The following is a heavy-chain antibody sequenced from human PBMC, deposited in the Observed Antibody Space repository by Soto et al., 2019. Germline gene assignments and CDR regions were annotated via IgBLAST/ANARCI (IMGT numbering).Heavy chain of an antibody. CDR3: ERIPGHRSGWLSPNDY. CDR2: IDWDDDK. J-gene: IGHJ4*02. D-gene: IGHD6-19*01. V-gene: IGHV2-70*01. CDR1: GFSLSTSGMC. Sequence: SGPTLVNPTQTLTLTCTFSGFSLSTSGMCVSWIRQPPGKALEWLALIDWDDDKYYSTSLKTRLTISKDTSKNQVVLTMTNMDPVETATSYRERIPGHRSGWLSPNDYWGQGTLVTVSS.